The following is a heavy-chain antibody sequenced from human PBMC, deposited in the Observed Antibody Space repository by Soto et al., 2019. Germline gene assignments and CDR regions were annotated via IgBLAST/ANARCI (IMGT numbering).Heavy chain of an antibody. Sequence: ASVKVSCKASGYTFTSYAMHWVRQAPGQRLEWMGWINAGNGNTKYSQKFQGRVTITRDTSASTAYMELSSLRSEDTAVYYCARDQGPNYYYYYYGMDVWGQGTTVTVSS. D-gene: IGHD1-1*01. CDR3: ARDQGPNYYYYYYGMDV. J-gene: IGHJ6*02. CDR1: GYTFTSYA. V-gene: IGHV1-3*01. CDR2: INAGNGNT.